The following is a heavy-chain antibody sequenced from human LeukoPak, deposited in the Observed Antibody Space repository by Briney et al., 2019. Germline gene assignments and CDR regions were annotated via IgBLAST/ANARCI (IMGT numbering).Heavy chain of an antibody. V-gene: IGHV3-53*01. CDR3: ARERDYDTYIDY. J-gene: IGHJ4*02. CDR2: IYTGDVT. Sequence: PGGSLRLSCAVSGFRVSSNHMTWVRQAPGKGLEWVSLIYTGDVTYYADSVKSRFTISTDNSKNILYLQMDSLTAEDTALYYCARERDYDTYIDYWGQGTLVTVSS. D-gene: IGHD3-22*01. CDR1: GFRVSSNH.